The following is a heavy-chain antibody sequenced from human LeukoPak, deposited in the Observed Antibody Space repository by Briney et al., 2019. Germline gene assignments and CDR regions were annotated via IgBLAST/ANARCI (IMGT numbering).Heavy chain of an antibody. CDR2: IYSGGST. V-gene: IGHV3-53*01. Sequence: PGGSLRLSCAASGFTVSSNYMSSVRPAPGKGLACVSVIYSGGSTYYADSVKGRYTISRDNSKNTLYLQINSLRAEDTAVYYCARDSIVVVPAAMRVFNYMDVWGKGTTVTVS. D-gene: IGHD2-2*01. CDR3: ARDSIVVVPAAMRVFNYMDV. CDR1: GFTVSSNY. J-gene: IGHJ6*03.